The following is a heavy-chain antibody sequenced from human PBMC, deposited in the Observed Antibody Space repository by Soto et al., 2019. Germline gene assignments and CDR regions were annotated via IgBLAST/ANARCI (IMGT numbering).Heavy chain of an antibody. CDR1: GGSFSGYY. V-gene: IGHV4-34*01. CDR2: VKHSGNI. Sequence: QVQLQQWGAGLLEPSETLSLTCAVYGGSFSGYYWGWFRQPPGKGLEWIGEVKHSGNINYNPSLKARLTVAVDTSKNHFSLKLSSMTAANTAMYYCARGSHVDFSSGYADSFDVWGQGTMVTVSS. D-gene: IGHD3-3*01. CDR3: ARGSHVDFSSGYADSFDV. J-gene: IGHJ3*01.